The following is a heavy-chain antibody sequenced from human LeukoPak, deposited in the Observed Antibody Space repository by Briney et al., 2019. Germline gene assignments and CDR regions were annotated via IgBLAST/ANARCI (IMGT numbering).Heavy chain of an antibody. CDR2: ISGSGGST. J-gene: IGHJ4*02. D-gene: IGHD6-13*01. CDR3: AKGLTLLAAAGPFDY. CDR1: GFTFSSYA. Sequence: GGSLRLSCAASGFTFSSYAMSWVRRAPGKGLEWVSAISGSGGSTYYADSVKGRFTISRDNSKNTLYLQMNSLRAEDTAVYYCAKGLTLLAAAGPFDYWGQGTLVTVSS. V-gene: IGHV3-23*01.